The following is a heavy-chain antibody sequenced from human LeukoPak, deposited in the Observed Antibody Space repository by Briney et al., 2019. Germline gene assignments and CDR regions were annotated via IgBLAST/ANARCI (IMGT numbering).Heavy chain of an antibody. Sequence: PGRSLRLSCAASGVTVSSNDMSWVRQAPGKWLEWVSVIYSGGSTYYADSVKDGFTISRDNSKNTLYLQMNSLRAEDTVVYYCAREPAQNTAMGVYFDYWGQGTLVTVSS. D-gene: IGHD5-18*01. CDR1: GVTVSSND. V-gene: IGHV3-66*01. CDR3: AREPAQNTAMGVYFDY. CDR2: IYSGGST. J-gene: IGHJ4*02.